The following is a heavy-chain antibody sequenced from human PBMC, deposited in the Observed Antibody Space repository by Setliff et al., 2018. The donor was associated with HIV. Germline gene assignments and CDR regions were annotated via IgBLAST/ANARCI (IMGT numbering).Heavy chain of an antibody. D-gene: IGHD2-2*01. CDR2: ISAYNGNT. Sequence: ASVKVSCKASGYTFSTYGISWVRQAPGQGLEWMGWISAYNGNTNYAQKLQGRVTVTTDTATSTAYMELRSLRSDDTAVYYCARDRGVYCISSSCYSPVDAFDIWGQGTMVTVSS. J-gene: IGHJ3*02. V-gene: IGHV1-18*01. CDR1: GYTFSTYG. CDR3: ARDRGVYCISSSCYSPVDAFDI.